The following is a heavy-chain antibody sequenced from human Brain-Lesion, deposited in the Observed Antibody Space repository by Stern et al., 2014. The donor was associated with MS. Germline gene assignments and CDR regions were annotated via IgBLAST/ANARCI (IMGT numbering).Heavy chain of an antibody. CDR1: GFPFDDFA. Sequence: DVQLVESGGGLVQPGRSLRLSCAASGFPFDDFAIHWVRQAPGKGLEWVSGINWNSGSLAYADSVKGRFSISRDSAKNSLFLQMNSLRPEDTALYYCTKDSGYFSGLFDSWGQGTLVTVSS. CDR3: TKDSGYFSGLFDS. V-gene: IGHV3-9*01. CDR2: INWNSGSL. J-gene: IGHJ4*02. D-gene: IGHD3-22*01.